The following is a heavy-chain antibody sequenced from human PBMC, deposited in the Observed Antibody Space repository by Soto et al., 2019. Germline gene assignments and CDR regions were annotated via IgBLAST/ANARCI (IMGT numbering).Heavy chain of an antibody. D-gene: IGHD5-18*01. CDR3: ARDRGEYSYGPGYYYYSGMDV. Sequence: SETLSLTCTVSGGCISSYYWSWIRQPAGKGLEWIGRIYTSGSTNYNPSLKSRVTMSVDTSKNQFSLKLSSVPAADTAVYYCARDRGEYSYGPGYYYYSGMDVWGQGTTVTVPS. CDR2: IYTSGST. CDR1: GGCISSYY. J-gene: IGHJ6*02. V-gene: IGHV4-4*07.